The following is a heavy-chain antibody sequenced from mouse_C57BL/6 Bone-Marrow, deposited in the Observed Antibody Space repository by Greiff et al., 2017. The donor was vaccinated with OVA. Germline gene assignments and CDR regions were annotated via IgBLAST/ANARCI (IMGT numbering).Heavy chain of an antibody. CDR2: IGDGGSYT. D-gene: IGHD1-1*01. CDR3: ARGLGVLRCFDV. V-gene: IGHV5-4*01. CDR1: GFTFSSYA. Sequence: EVQLVESGGGLVKPGGSLKLSCAASGFTFSSYAMSWVRQTPEKRLEWVATIGDGGSYTYYPDNVKGRFTISRDNAKNNLYLQMSHLKSEDTAMYYCARGLGVLRCFDVWGTGTTVTVSS. J-gene: IGHJ1*03.